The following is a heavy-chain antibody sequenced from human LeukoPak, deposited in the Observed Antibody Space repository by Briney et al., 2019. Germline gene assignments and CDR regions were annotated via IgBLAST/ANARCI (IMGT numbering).Heavy chain of an antibody. CDR1: GFTFSSYW. CDR3: ASVRVDVLRFLEWLSFDY. CDR2: IKQDGSEK. V-gene: IGHV3-7*01. Sequence: GGSLRLSCAASGFTFSSYWMSWVRQAPGKGLEWVANIKQDGSEKYYVDSVKGRFTISRDNAKNSLYLQMNSLRAEDTAVYYCASVRVDVLRFLEWLSFDYWGQGTLATVSS. J-gene: IGHJ4*02. D-gene: IGHD3-3*01.